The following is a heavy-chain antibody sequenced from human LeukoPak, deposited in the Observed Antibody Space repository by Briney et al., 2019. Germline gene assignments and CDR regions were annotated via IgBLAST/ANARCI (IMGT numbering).Heavy chain of an antibody. D-gene: IGHD4-17*01. J-gene: IGHJ4*02. CDR3: ARAPTPMTTVTTLGY. Sequence: PGGSLRLSCAASGFTFSSYGMEWVRQAPGKGLEWVAVISFDGTNKYYADSVKGRFTISRDNSKNTLYLQMNSLRPEDTAVYYCARAPTPMTTVTTLGYWGQGTLVTVSS. CDR1: GFTFSSYG. CDR2: ISFDGTNK. V-gene: IGHV3-30*19.